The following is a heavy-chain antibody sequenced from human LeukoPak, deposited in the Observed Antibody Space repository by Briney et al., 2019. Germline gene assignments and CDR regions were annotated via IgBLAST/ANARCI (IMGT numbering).Heavy chain of an antibody. CDR3: ARDAYYDFWMGFDP. CDR1: GYTFTSYG. D-gene: IGHD3-3*01. Sequence: ASVKVSCKASGYTFTSYGISWVRQAPGQGLEWMGWISAYNGNTNYAQKLQGRVTMTTDTSTSTAYMELRSLRSDDTAVYYCARDAYYDFWMGFDPWGQGTLVTVSS. CDR2: ISAYNGNT. V-gene: IGHV1-18*01. J-gene: IGHJ5*02.